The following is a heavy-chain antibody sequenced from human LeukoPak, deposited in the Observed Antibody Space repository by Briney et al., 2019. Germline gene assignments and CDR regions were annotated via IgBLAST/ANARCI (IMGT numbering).Heavy chain of an antibody. V-gene: IGHV4-39*01. J-gene: IGHJ4*02. CDR3: ARRSVTAGGNFDY. CDR1: GGSISSSSYY. Sequence: SETLSLTCTVSGGSISSSSYYWGWIRQPPGKGPEWIGSIYYSGSTYYNPSLKSRVTISVDTSKNQFSLKLSSVTAADTAVYYCARRSVTAGGNFDYWGQGTLVTVSS. D-gene: IGHD4-17*01. CDR2: IYYSGST.